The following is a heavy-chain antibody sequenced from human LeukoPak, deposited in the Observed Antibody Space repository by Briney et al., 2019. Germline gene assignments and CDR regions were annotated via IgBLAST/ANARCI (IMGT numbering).Heavy chain of an antibody. D-gene: IGHD3-10*01. CDR3: AGLYYYGSGSYPSVAFDI. J-gene: IGHJ3*02. CDR1: GGSISSYY. Sequence: PSETLSLTCTVSGGSISSYYWSWIRQPPGKGLEWIGYIYYSGSTNYNPSLKSRVTISVDTSKNQFSLKLSSVTAADTAVYYCAGLYYYGSGSYPSVAFDIWGQGTMVTVSS. V-gene: IGHV4-59*08. CDR2: IYYSGST.